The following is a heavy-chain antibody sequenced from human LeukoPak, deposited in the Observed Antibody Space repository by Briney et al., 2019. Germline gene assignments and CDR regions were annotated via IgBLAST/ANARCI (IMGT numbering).Heavy chain of an antibody. CDR3: ARADRNVASIFDY. CDR2: INPSGGST. CDR1: GYTFTRYF. Sequence: ASVKVSCKASGYTFTRYFIHWVRQAPGQGLEWMGIINPSGGSTTYAQKFQGRVTMTRDMSTSTVYMELSSLRSEDTAVYYCARADRNVASIFDYWGQGTLATVSS. J-gene: IGHJ4*02. D-gene: IGHD3-3*02. V-gene: IGHV1-46*01.